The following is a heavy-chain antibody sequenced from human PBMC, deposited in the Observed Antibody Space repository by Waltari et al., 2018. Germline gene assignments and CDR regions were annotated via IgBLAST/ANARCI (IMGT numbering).Heavy chain of an antibody. CDR2: ISSSRSYI. J-gene: IGHJ4*02. CDR3: ARSSSSWCFDY. D-gene: IGHD6-13*01. V-gene: IGHV3-21*01. Sequence: EVQLVESGGGLVKPGGSLRLSCAASGFTFSSYSMNWVRQAPGKGLEWVSSISSSRSYIYYADSGKGRFTISRDNAKNSLYLQMNSLRAEDTAVYYCARSSSSWCFDYWGQGTLVTVSS. CDR1: GFTFSSYS.